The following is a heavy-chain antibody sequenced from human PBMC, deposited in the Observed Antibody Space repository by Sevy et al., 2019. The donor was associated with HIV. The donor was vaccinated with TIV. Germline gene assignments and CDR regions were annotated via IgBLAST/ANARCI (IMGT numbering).Heavy chain of an antibody. CDR1: AYRIFNNW. Sequence: GESLKISCQGSAYRIFNNWVAWVRQMPGKGLEWMGMIYPGNSDTRYSPPFQGQVTISADKYSGIAYLQWSSLRASDTAIYYCATGANLPFDGFHVWGLGTKVTVSS. CDR3: ATGANLPFDGFHV. J-gene: IGHJ3*01. D-gene: IGHD1-1*01. V-gene: IGHV5-51*01. CDR2: IYPGNSDT.